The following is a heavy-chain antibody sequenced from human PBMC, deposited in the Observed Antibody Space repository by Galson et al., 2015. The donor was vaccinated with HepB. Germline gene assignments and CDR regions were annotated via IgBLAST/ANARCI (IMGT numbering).Heavy chain of an antibody. J-gene: IGHJ1*01. CDR1: GFSFSASA. CDR2: IRRKMSNYAT. CDR3: LTLGDFSGYSRR. D-gene: IGHD1-26*01. Sequence: SLRLSCAASGFSFSASAIHWVRQASGKGPEWVGRIRRKMSNYATEYVPTLKGRFTIARDDSKNTTYLHMNSLKTEDTAVYYCLTLGDFSGYSRRWGRGTPVTVSS. V-gene: IGHV3-73*01.